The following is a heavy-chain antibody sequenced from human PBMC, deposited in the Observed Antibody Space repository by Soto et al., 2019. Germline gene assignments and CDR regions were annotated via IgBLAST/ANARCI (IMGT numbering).Heavy chain of an antibody. Sequence: GASVKVSCKASGGTFSSYTISWVRQAPGQGLEWMGWISAYNGNTNYAQKLQGRVTMTTDTSTSTAYMELRSLRSDDTAVYYCAREGRIAAAGIGWFDPXGQGTLVTVSS. CDR2: ISAYNGNT. CDR3: AREGRIAAAGIGWFDP. J-gene: IGHJ5*02. D-gene: IGHD6-13*01. V-gene: IGHV1-18*01. CDR1: GGTFSSYT.